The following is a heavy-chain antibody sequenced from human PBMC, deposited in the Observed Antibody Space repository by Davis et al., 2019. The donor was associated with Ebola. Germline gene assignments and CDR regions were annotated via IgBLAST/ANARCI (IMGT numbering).Heavy chain of an antibody. Sequence: AASVKVSCKASGYTFTSYDINWVRQAPGQGLEWMGWMNPNSGNTGYAQKFQGRVTMTRNTSISTAYMELSSLRSDDTAVYYCARAQFPTTSDHWGQGTLVTVSS. CDR2: MNPNSGNT. J-gene: IGHJ4*02. V-gene: IGHV1-8*01. D-gene: IGHD1-1*01. CDR1: GYTFTSYD. CDR3: ARAQFPTTSDH.